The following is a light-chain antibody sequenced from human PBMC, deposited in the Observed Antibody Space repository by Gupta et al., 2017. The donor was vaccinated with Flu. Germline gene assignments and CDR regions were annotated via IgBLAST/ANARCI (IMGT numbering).Light chain of an antibody. J-gene: IGLJ3*02. CDR2: DAI. CDR3: QVWDSSSDHGV. V-gene: IGLV3-21*02. CDR1: NIGSKS. Sequence: SYVLTQPPSVSVAPGQTARITCGGNNIGSKSVLWYQQKPGQAPVLVVHDAIDRPSGIPERISGSNSGNTATLTISRVEAGDEADYYCQVWDSSSDHGVFGGGTKLTVL.